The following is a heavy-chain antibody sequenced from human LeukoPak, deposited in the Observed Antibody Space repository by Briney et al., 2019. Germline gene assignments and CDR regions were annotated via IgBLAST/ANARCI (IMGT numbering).Heavy chain of an antibody. CDR3: ARDDTAMAHFDY. V-gene: IGHV1-3*01. D-gene: IGHD5-18*01. J-gene: IGHJ4*02. Sequence: ASVKVSCKASGYTFTSYAMNWVRQAPGQRLEWMGWINAGNGNTKYSQKFQGRVTITRDTSASTAYMELSSLRSEDTAVYYCARDDTAMAHFDYWGQGTLVTVSS. CDR2: INAGNGNT. CDR1: GYTFTSYA.